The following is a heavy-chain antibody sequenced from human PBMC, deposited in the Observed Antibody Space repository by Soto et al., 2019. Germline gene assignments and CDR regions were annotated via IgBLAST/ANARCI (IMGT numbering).Heavy chain of an antibody. V-gene: IGHV3-48*04. D-gene: IGHD2-21*01. CDR2: INAPGETK. Sequence: EVQLVESGGGLVQPGGSLRLSCAASGFTFSNYGMNWARQAPGRGLGWVTNINAPGETKSHSDSVKGRFPVSRDDAKNSLYLQMYSLRADDTAIYNCARDPEGINDFAYWGQGTRVTVSS. CDR1: GFTFSNYG. J-gene: IGHJ4*02. CDR3: ARDPEGINDFAY.